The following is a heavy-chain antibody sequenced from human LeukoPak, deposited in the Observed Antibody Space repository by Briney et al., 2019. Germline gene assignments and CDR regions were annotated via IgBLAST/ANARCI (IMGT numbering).Heavy chain of an antibody. CDR3: ARGRVPALDY. V-gene: IGHV3-48*04. CDR1: GFTFSSYS. J-gene: IGHJ4*02. CDR2: ISSSGSTI. D-gene: IGHD2-2*01. Sequence: GGSLRLSCAASGFTFSSYSMNWVRQAPGKGLEWVSYISSSGSTIYYADSVKGRFTISRDNAKNSLYLQMNSLRAEDTAVYYCARGRVPALDYWGQGTLVTVSS.